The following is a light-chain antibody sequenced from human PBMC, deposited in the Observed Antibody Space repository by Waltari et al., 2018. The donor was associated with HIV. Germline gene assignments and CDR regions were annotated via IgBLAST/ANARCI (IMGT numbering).Light chain of an antibody. J-gene: IGKJ3*01. V-gene: IGKV3-15*01. CDR1: QSVSSN. Sequence: EIVMTQSPATLSVSPGERATLSCRASQSVSSNLAWYQQKHGQAPRLLIYGTSTRATGIPARISGSGSGTEFTLTISSLQSEDFAVYYCQQYNNWPLAFGPGTKVDIK. CDR2: GTS. CDR3: QQYNNWPLA.